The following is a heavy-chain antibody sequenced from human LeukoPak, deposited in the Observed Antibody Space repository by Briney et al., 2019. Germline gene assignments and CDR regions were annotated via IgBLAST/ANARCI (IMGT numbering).Heavy chain of an antibody. CDR2: ISSSGSTI. Sequence: GGSLRLSCAASGFTFSDYYTSWIRQAPGKGLEWVSYISSSGSTIYYADSVKGRFTISRDNAKNSLYLQMNSVRAEDTAVYYCARDYHYYDSSGYYPHPYFDYWGQGTLVTVSS. CDR1: GFTFSDYY. J-gene: IGHJ4*02. CDR3: ARDYHYYDSSGYYPHPYFDY. V-gene: IGHV3-11*04. D-gene: IGHD3-22*01.